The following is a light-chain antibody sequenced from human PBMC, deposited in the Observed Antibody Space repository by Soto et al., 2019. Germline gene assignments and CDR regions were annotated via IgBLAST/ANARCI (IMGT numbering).Light chain of an antibody. Sequence: IVLTQSPATLSLSPGEGATLSCRASQSVSSYLAWYQQKPGQAPRLLIYDASNRAAGIQARFSGSGSGTEFTLTISSLQSEDFAVYYCMQYHYWWTFGQGTKVDIK. J-gene: IGKJ1*01. CDR3: MQYHYWWT. CDR2: DAS. CDR1: QSVSSY. V-gene: IGKV3-15*01.